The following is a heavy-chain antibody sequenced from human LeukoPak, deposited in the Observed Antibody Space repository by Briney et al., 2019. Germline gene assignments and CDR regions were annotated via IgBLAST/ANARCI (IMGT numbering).Heavy chain of an antibody. J-gene: IGHJ6*03. CDR3: SQGRSTSRLTTSRVVFGYYFYFDV. CDR1: GFIFSIYS. CDR2: ISGSGGST. V-gene: IGHV3-23*01. D-gene: IGHD4-17*01. Sequence: GGSLRLSCAASGFIFSIYSMSWVRQAPGKGLEWVSAISGSGGSTYYADSGKGRFTIYRENCKNKVYVQINRLRAEDTAVYECSQGRSTSRLTTSRVVFGYYFYFDVWGRGTPVTVSS.